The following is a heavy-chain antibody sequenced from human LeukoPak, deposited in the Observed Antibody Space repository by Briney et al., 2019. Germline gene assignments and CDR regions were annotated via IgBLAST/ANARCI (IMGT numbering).Heavy chain of an antibody. J-gene: IGHJ4*02. Sequence: EASVKVSCKASGYTFTSYDINWVRQATGQGLEWMGWMNPNSGNTGYAQKFQGRVTMTRNTSISTAYMELSSLRSEDTAVYYCANSRHDSSGYYDRSNYWGQGTLVTVSS. D-gene: IGHD3-22*01. CDR2: MNPNSGNT. CDR3: ANSRHDSSGYYDRSNY. CDR1: GYTFTSYD. V-gene: IGHV1-8*01.